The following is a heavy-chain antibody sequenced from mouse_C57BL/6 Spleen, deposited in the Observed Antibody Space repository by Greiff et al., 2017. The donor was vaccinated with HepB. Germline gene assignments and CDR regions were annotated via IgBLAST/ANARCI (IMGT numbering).Heavy chain of an antibody. CDR2: INYDGSST. CDR3: AREIRGYFDV. Sequence: DVKLVESEGGLVQPGSSMKLSCTASGFTFSDYYMAWVRQVPEKGLEWVANINYDGSSTYYLDSLKSRFIISRDNAKNILYLQMSSLKSEDTATYYCAREIRGYFDVWGTGTTVTVSS. V-gene: IGHV5-16*01. J-gene: IGHJ1*03. CDR1: GFTFSDYY. D-gene: IGHD2-4*01.